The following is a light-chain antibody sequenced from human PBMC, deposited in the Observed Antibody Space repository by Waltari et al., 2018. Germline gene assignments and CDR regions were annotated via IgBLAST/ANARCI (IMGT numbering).Light chain of an antibody. V-gene: IGLV2-8*01. CDR2: EVS. Sequence: QSALTQPPSASGPPGQSVTISCTGTSSDVGAYNYVSWYQKHPGKAPKLMIYEVSKRPSGGPDRFSGSKSGNTASLTVSGLQAEDEADYYCSSYAGSNNFVVFGGGTKLTVL. J-gene: IGLJ2*01. CDR3: SSYAGSNNFVV. CDR1: SSDVGAYNY.